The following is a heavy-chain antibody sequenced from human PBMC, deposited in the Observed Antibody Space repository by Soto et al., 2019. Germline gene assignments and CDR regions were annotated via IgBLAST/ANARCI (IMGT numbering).Heavy chain of an antibody. V-gene: IGHV1-58*02. D-gene: IGHD4-4*01. J-gene: IGHJ3*02. CDR3: AADHYSNYAFDI. CDR1: GFTFTSSA. Sequence: ASVKVSCKASGFTFTSSAMQWVRQARGQRFEWIGWIVVGSGNTNYAQKFQERVTITRDMSTSTAYMELSSLRSEDTAVYYCAADHYSNYAFDIWGQGTMVTVSS. CDR2: IVVGSGNT.